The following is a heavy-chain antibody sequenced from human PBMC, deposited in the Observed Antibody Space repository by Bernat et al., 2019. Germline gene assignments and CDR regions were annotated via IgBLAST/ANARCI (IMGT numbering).Heavy chain of an antibody. CDR2: IYSGGET. D-gene: IGHD4-11*01. J-gene: IGHJ6*02. V-gene: IGHV3-66*01. CDR1: GFTVSSNF. Sequence: EVQLVESGGALVQPGGSLRLSCAVSGFTVSSNFMSWVRQAPGKGLEWVSVIYSGGETSYADSVKGRFTISRDNAKNSLYLQMNSLRAEDTAVYYCARDLAVTSLVSNYGMDVWGQGTTVTVSS. CDR3: ARDLAVTSLVSNYGMDV.